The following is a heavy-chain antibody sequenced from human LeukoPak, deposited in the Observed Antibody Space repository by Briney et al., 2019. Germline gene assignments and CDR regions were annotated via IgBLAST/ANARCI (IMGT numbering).Heavy chain of an antibody. J-gene: IGHJ5*02. Sequence: PSETLSLTCTVSGGSISSYYWSWIRQPPGKGLEWIGYIYYSGSTNYNPSLKSRVTISVDTSKNQFSLKLSSVIAADTAVYYCARDLSGENWFDPWGQGTLVTVSS. D-gene: IGHD3-3*01. CDR2: IYYSGST. V-gene: IGHV4-59*01. CDR1: GGSISSYY. CDR3: ARDLSGENWFDP.